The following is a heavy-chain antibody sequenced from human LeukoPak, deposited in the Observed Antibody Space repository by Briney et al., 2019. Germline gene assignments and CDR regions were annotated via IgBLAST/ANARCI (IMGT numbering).Heavy chain of an antibody. CDR3: ARETVGLDY. Sequence: GGSLRLSCAASEFTFSNYNLNWVRQAPGKGLEWVSYISDGSSTIYYADSVRGRFTISKDNAKNSLYLQINSLRDEDTAVYYCARETVGLDYWGQGTLVTVSS. CDR1: EFTFSNYN. CDR2: ISDGSSTI. D-gene: IGHD4-23*01. J-gene: IGHJ4*02. V-gene: IGHV3-48*02.